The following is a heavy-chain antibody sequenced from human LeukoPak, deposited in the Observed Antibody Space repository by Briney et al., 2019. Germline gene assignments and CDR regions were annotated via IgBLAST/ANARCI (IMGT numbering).Heavy chain of an antibody. CDR3: ARDLVGSCSSTSCYYYGLDV. D-gene: IGHD2-2*01. CDR1: GGSISSYY. J-gene: IGHJ6*02. Sequence: SETLSLTCTVSGGSISSYYWSWIRQPPGKGLEWIGYIYYSGSTNYNPSLKSRVTISVDTSKNQFSLKLSSVTAADTAVYYWARDLVGSCSSTSCYYYGLDVWAKGPRSPSP. V-gene: IGHV4-59*01. CDR2: IYYSGST.